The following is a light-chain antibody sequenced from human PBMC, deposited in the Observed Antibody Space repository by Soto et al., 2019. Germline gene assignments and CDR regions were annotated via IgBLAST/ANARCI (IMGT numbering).Light chain of an antibody. CDR2: GAS. J-gene: IGKJ2*01. V-gene: IGKV3-15*01. Sequence: ELVMTQSPATLSVSPGERATLSCRTSQTVSSSLAWYQQKPGQAPRLLISGASTRATGIPARFSGSGSGTEFTLTISRLEPEDFAMYYCQQYSASPRTFGQGTRLEIK. CDR3: QQYSASPRT. CDR1: QTVSSS.